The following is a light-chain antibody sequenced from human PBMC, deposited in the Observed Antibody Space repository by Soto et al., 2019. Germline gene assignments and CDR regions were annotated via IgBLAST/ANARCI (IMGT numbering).Light chain of an antibody. Sequence: EIVLTQSPGTLSLSPGERATLSCRASQSIGSSYLAWYQQKPGQAPRLLIYEASTRAAGIPDTFSGSGSGTDFTLTISILEPEDFAVYYCQQHGSSPRTFGQGTKVETK. J-gene: IGKJ1*01. V-gene: IGKV3-20*01. CDR3: QQHGSSPRT. CDR1: QSIGSSY. CDR2: EAS.